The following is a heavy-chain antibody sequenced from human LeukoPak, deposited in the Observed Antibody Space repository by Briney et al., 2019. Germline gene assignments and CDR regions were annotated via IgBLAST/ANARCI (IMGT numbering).Heavy chain of an antibody. CDR3: SGHEGTGFDY. J-gene: IGHJ4*02. V-gene: IGHV3-74*01. Sequence: GGSLRLSCAASGNYWMHWVRQVPGKGLVWVSHINSDGSWTSYADSVKGRFTISKDNAKNTAYLQMSSLKTEDTAIYYCSGHEGTGFDYWGQGTLVTVSS. CDR2: INSDGSWT. D-gene: IGHD1-1*01. CDR1: GNYW.